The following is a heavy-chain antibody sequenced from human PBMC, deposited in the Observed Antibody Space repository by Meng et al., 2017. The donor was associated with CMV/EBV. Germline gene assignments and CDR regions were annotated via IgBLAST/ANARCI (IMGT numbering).Heavy chain of an antibody. Sequence: CSCSGFSLTAPGVGLGRIPQHPRTALEWLALIYWNDGKHYSAALRSSLTITKDTAKNQVVLTMTNMDTVDTATYYYASSKHWGCFDYWGQGTLVTVSS. CDR1: GFSLTAPGVG. CDR2: IYWNDGK. J-gene: IGHJ4*02. V-gene: IGHV2-5*01. D-gene: IGHD3-16*01. CDR3: ASSKHWGCFDY.